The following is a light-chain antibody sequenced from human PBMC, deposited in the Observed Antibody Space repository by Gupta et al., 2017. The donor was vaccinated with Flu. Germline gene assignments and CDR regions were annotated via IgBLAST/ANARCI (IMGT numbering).Light chain of an antibody. J-gene: IGKJ1*01. CDR2: KAC. CDR3: QGENSSSWT. V-gene: IGKV1-5*03. CDR1: QSISRS. Sequence: PSTLSASGADRVCITSRASQSISRSLARHQPEPGKGPKLLIYKACRAESRVRSRFSGSGSGIALTLSILRRHPDAFATYYCQGENSSSWTFGQGTKVEIK.